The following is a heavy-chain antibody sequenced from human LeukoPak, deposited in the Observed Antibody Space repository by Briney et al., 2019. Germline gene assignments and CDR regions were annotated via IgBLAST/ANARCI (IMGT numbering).Heavy chain of an antibody. V-gene: IGHV4-59*01. CDR3: ASILYGANGFDY. D-gene: IGHD4/OR15-4a*01. CDR2: IYYSGST. CDR1: GGSISSYY. Sequence: SETLSLTCTVSGGSISSYYWSWIRQPPGKGLEYIAYIYYSGSTNYNPSLNSRVTTSVDTSKNQFSLKLSSVTAADTAVYYCASILYGANGFDYWGQGTLDTVSS. J-gene: IGHJ4*02.